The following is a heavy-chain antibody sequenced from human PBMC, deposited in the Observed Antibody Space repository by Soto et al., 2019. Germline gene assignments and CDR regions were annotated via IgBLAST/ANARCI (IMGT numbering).Heavy chain of an antibody. CDR3: AKTRESGIYFYFDS. Sequence: GGSLRLSCAASGFTFTSAAVSWLRQAPGKGLEWVSTLSGSGATTYYADSVKGRFTISRDNSKNTLYLQMNSLRAEDTALYYCAKTRESGIYFYFDSWGQGALVTVSS. CDR1: GFTFTSAA. D-gene: IGHD1-26*01. V-gene: IGHV3-23*01. J-gene: IGHJ4*02. CDR2: LSGSGATT.